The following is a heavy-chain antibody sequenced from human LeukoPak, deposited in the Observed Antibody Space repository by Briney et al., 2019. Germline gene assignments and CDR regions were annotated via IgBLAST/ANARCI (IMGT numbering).Heavy chain of an antibody. CDR3: ANRYCTSSSCSRTLEN. CDR2: IGGSGAGT. Sequence: PGGSLRLSCAASGFTFSSYAMSWVRQAPGKGLEWVSTIGGSGAGTYYADSVKGRFTISRDNSKNTLYLQMNSLRAEDTAVYYCANRYCTSSSCSRTLENWGQGTLVTVSS. V-gene: IGHV3-23*01. D-gene: IGHD2-2*01. J-gene: IGHJ4*02. CDR1: GFTFSSYA.